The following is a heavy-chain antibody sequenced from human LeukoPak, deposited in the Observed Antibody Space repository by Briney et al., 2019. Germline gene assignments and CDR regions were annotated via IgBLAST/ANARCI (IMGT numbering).Heavy chain of an antibody. CDR2: ITGSSSYI. J-gene: IGHJ6*02. D-gene: IGHD2-15*01. V-gene: IGHV3-21*01. CDR1: GFSFRSYS. Sequence: GGSLRLSCAASGFSFRSYSMDWVRQAPGKGLEWVSSITGSSSYISYADSVKGRFTISRDNAKNSLYLQMNSLRAEDTAVYYCARDCSGGSCPYYYGMDVWGQGTTVTVSS. CDR3: ARDCSGGSCPYYYGMDV.